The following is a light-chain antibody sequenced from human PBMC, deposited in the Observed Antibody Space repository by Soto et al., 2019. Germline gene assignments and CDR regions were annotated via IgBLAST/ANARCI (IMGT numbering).Light chain of an antibody. CDR1: QSVSSD. V-gene: IGKV3-20*01. J-gene: IGKJ1*01. Sequence: EIVLTQSPGTLSLSPGDRATLSCRASQSVSSDLAWYQQKPGQAPRLLIYGASSRATGIPGRFRGSGSGTDFTLTISRLEPEDFAVYHCQQYTNSLKTFGQGTKVEIK. CDR2: GAS. CDR3: QQYTNSLKT.